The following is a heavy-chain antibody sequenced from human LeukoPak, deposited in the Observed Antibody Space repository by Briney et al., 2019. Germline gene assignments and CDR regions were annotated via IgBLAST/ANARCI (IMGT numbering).Heavy chain of an antibody. CDR1: GGSISSYY. Sequence: SSEILSLTCTVSGGSISSYYWSWIRQPPGKGLEWIGYIYYSGSTNYNPSLKSRVTISVDTSKNQFSLKLSSVTAADTAVYYCARHLSSGWYSVGFDYWGQGTLVTVSS. V-gene: IGHV4-59*08. J-gene: IGHJ4*02. D-gene: IGHD6-19*01. CDR2: IYYSGST. CDR3: ARHLSSGWYSVGFDY.